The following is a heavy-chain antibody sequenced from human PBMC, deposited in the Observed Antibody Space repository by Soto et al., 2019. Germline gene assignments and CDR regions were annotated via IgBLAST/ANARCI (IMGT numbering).Heavy chain of an antibody. Sequence: PSETLSLTCTVSGGSISSYYWSWIRQPPGKGLEWIGYIYYSGSTNYNPSLKSRVTISVDGSKNHFSLQLTSVTAADTAVYYCARGRLLPAVNFDYWGQGALVTVSS. CDR3: ARGRLLPAVNFDY. CDR2: IYYSGST. CDR1: GGSISSYY. V-gene: IGHV4-59*12. D-gene: IGHD2-2*01. J-gene: IGHJ4*02.